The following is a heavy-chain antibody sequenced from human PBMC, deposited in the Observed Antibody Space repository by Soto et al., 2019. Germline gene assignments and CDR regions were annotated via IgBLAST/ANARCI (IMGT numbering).Heavy chain of an antibody. J-gene: IGHJ4*02. V-gene: IGHV3-33*08. CDR3: ARDPEPGYSSGWLDY. CDR2: IWYDGSNK. CDR1: GFTFSSYG. D-gene: IGHD6-19*01. Sequence: QVQLVESGGGVGQPGRSLRLSCAASGFTFSSYGMHWVRQAPGKGLEWVAVIWYDGSNKYYADSVKGRFTISRDNSKNTLYLQMNSLRAEDTAVYYCARDPEPGYSSGWLDYWGQGTLVTVSS.